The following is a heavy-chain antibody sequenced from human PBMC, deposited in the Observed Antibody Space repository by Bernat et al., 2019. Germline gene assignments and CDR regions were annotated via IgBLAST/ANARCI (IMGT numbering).Heavy chain of an antibody. CDR3: HRGYYGSGSYPSGAFDI. CDR2: ISAYNGNT. CDR1: GYTFTSYD. Sequence: QVQLVQSGAEVKKPGASVKVSCKASGYTFTSYDISWVRQAPGQGLEWMGWISAYNGNTNYAQKLQGRVTMTTDTSTSTAYMELRSLRSDDTAVYYCHRGYYGSGSYPSGAFDIWGQGTMVTVSS. J-gene: IGHJ3*02. D-gene: IGHD3-10*01. V-gene: IGHV1-18*01.